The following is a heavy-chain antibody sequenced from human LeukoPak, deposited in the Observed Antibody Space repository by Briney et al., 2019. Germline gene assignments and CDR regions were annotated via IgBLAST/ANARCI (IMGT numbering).Heavy chain of an antibody. CDR1: GFPLTSFW. CDR2: INHDGSST. V-gene: IGHV3-74*01. CDR3: AKGGDDYGDYDAFDI. Sequence: GGSLRLSCATSGFPLTSFWMHYVRAAPGKALVWVTRINHDGSSTNYAHSVKGRFTISRDNSKNTLYLQMSSLRAEDTAVYYCAKGGDDYGDYDAFDIWGQGTMVTVSS. D-gene: IGHD4-17*01. J-gene: IGHJ3*02.